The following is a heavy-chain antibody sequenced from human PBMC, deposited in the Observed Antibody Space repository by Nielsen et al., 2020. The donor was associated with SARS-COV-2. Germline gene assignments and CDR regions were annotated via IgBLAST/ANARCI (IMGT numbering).Heavy chain of an antibody. D-gene: IGHD6-6*01. V-gene: IGHV3-53*01. CDR3: ARVEYSTSSGAFDI. CDR2: IYTGGNT. J-gene: IGHJ3*02. CDR1: GLSFSNNY. Sequence: GGSLRLSCAASGLSFSNNYMTWVRQAPGKGLECVSVIYTGGNTYYADSVKGRFTISRDNSKNTLDLHMNSLRADDTAVYFCARVEYSTSSGAFDIWGQGTVVTVSS.